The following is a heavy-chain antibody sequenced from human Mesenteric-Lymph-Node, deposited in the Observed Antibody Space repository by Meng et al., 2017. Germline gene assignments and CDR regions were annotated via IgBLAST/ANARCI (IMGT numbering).Heavy chain of an antibody. J-gene: IGHJ4*02. CDR3: ASGRARMGNDFDY. V-gene: IGHV4-34*01. CDR2: INHSGRT. CDR1: RGCVNKYL. D-gene: IGHD5-24*01. Sequence: PSAPQPSPYVVSRGCVNKYLPWECGSAPGKELEWIGEINHSGRTNYKPSLESRATLHVGTSHKYPSLKLRYLTDPHSAVYYCASGRARMGNDFDYWGQGTLVTVSS.